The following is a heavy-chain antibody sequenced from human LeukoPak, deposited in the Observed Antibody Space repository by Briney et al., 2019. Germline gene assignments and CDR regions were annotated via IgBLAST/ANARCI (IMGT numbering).Heavy chain of an antibody. Sequence: GGTLRLSCAASGFTFTSYSMNWVPQAPGKGLEGVSSITSSGRGSTSADSVKGRFTVSRDNAQNSLYLQMNSLRDDDSALDYCARGIGWYGTEYFQHWGQGTLVTVSS. CDR2: ITSSGRGS. CDR3: ARGIGWYGTEYFQH. J-gene: IGHJ1*01. V-gene: IGHV3-21*01. D-gene: IGHD6-19*01. CDR1: GFTFTSYS.